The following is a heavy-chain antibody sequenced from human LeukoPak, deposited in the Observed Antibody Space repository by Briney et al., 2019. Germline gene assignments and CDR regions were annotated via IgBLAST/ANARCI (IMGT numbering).Heavy chain of an antibody. CDR2: IYYSGST. Sequence: SETLSLTCTVSGGSISSYYWSWIRQPPGKGLEWIGYIYYSGSTNYNPSLKSRVTISVDTSKNQFSLKLSSVTAADTAVYYCARSQLWSTMDVWGKGTTVTVSS. CDR1: GGSISSYY. V-gene: IGHV4-59*01. J-gene: IGHJ6*03. CDR3: ARSQLWSTMDV. D-gene: IGHD5-18*01.